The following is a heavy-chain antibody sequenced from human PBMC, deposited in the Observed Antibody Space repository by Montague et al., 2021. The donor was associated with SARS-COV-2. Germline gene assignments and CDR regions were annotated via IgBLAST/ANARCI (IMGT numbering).Heavy chain of an antibody. CDR1: GGSISNSVYY. CDR2: IYYTGST. CDR3: ARHPQH. Sequence: SETLSLTCTVSGGSISNSVYYRGWVRQPPGKGLEWIGSIYYTGSTYYNPSLKSRLTISVDTSENQFSLNLRSMTAADTAVYYCARHPQHWGQGTLVTVSS. V-gene: IGHV4-39*01. J-gene: IGHJ1*01.